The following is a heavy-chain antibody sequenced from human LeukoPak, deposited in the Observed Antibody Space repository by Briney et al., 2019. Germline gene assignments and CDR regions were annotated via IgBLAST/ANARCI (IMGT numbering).Heavy chain of an antibody. D-gene: IGHD4-17*01. CDR2: IYYGGDT. V-gene: IGHV4-30-4*01. CDR3: ARVNDDYEDHYYGMDV. Sequence: NTSETLSLTCTVSGGSISSGDYYWSWIRQPPGKGLEWIGYIYYGGDTYYNPSLKSRVTISVDTSKSQFSLKLNSVTAADTAVYYCARVNDDYEDHYYGMDVWGQGTTVTVSS. J-gene: IGHJ6*02. CDR1: GGSISSGDYY.